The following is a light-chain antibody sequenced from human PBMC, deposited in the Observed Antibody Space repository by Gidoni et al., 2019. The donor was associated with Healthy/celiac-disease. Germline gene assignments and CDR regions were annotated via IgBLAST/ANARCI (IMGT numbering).Light chain of an antibody. Sequence: DSVMTQTQDSLAVSLGERAPINCKSSQSVGYSSNNKNYLAWYQQKPGQPPKLLIYWASTRESGVPDRFSGSGSGTDFTLTISSLQAEDVAVYYCQQYYSTPPTFGQGTKVEIK. J-gene: IGKJ1*01. CDR1: QSVGYSSNNKNY. V-gene: IGKV4-1*01. CDR3: QQYYSTPPT. CDR2: WAS.